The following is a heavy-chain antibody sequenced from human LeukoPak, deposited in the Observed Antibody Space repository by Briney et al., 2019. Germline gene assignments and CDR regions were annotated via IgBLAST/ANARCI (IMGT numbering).Heavy chain of an antibody. D-gene: IGHD6-13*01. Sequence: GGPLRLSCAASGFTFSSYGMHWVRQAPGKGLEWVAFIRYDGSNKYYADSVKGRFTISRDNSKNTLYLQMNSLRAEDTAVYCCAKDYRQLAYFDYWGQGTLVTVSS. CDR3: AKDYRQLAYFDY. J-gene: IGHJ4*02. V-gene: IGHV3-30*02. CDR1: GFTFSSYG. CDR2: IRYDGSNK.